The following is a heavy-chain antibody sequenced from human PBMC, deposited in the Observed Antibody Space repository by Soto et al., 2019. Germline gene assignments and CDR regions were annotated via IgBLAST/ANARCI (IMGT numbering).Heavy chain of an antibody. D-gene: IGHD3-10*01. Sequence: QVQLQESGPGLVKPLQTLSLTCTVSGGSISSGGYYWSWIRQHPGKGLEWIGYIYYSGSTYYNPSLKSRVTISVDTSKNQFSLKLSSVTAADTAVYYCAREGITMVRGNYFDYWGQGTLVTVSS. V-gene: IGHV4-31*03. CDR1: GGSISSGGYY. CDR2: IYYSGST. J-gene: IGHJ4*02. CDR3: AREGITMVRGNYFDY.